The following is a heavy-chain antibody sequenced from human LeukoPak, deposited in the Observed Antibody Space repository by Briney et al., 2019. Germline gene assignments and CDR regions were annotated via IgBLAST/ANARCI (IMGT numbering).Heavy chain of an antibody. Sequence: SETLSLTCTVSGGSLSGHWWSWIRQPPGKGLEWIGYIYYSGNTNYNPSLNTRVTISVDTSKNQFSLNLRSVTAADTAVYYCARLHFAAAEEFDPWGQGTLVTVSP. J-gene: IGHJ5*02. D-gene: IGHD6-13*01. CDR1: GGSLSGHW. V-gene: IGHV4-59*08. CDR2: IYYSGNT. CDR3: ARLHFAAAEEFDP.